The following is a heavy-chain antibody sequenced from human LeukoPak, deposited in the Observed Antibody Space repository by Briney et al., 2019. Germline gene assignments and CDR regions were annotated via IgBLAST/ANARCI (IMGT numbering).Heavy chain of an antibody. D-gene: IGHD3-22*01. V-gene: IGHV3-15*01. CDR2: IKSKTDGATT. J-gene: IGHJ4*02. CDR1: GFTFNHTW. CDR3: TTVGSSRYYYYFDY. Sequence: PGGSLRLSCAASGFTFNHTWMSWVRQAPGKGLEWVGRIKSKTDGATTEYAAPVKGRFTSSRDDSKNTLYLQMNSLKTEDTAVYYCTTVGSSRYYYYFDYWGQGSLVTVSS.